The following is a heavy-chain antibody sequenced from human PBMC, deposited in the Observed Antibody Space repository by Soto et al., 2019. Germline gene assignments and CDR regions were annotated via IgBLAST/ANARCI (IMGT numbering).Heavy chain of an antibody. CDR2: IWYDGSNK. CDR1: GFTFTSYG. V-gene: IGHV3-33*01. Sequence: PGGSLRPSCPSSGFTFTSYGMGWLRQAPGKGLEWVAVIWYDGSNKYYADSVKGRFTISRDNSKNTLYLQMNSLRAEDTAVYYCARDIGYCSGGSCYPGHWGQGT. CDR3: ARDIGYCSGGSCYPGH. D-gene: IGHD2-15*01. J-gene: IGHJ4*02.